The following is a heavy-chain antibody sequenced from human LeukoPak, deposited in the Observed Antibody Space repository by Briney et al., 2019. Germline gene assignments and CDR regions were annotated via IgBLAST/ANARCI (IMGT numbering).Heavy chain of an antibody. Sequence: SETLSLTCAVYGGSFSGYYWSWIRQPPGKGLEWIGEINHSGSTNYNPPLKSRVTISVDTSKNQFSLKLSSVTAADTAVYYCARGLNVGYCSGGSCYSDYWGQGTLVTVSS. CDR1: GGSFSGYY. V-gene: IGHV4-34*01. D-gene: IGHD2-15*01. J-gene: IGHJ4*02. CDR3: ARGLNVGYCSGGSCYSDY. CDR2: INHSGST.